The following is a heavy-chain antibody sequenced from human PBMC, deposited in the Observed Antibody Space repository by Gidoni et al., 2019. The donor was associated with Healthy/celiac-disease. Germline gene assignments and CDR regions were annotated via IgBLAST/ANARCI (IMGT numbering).Heavy chain of an antibody. V-gene: IGHV4-31*03. CDR3: AREISRRFGESIPPYGMDV. CDR2: IYYSGST. Sequence: QVQLQESGPGLVKPSQSLSLTGTVSGGSITRGRSHWSWIRQHPGKGLEWIGYIYYSGSTYYNPSLKSRVTISVDTSKNQFSLKLSSVTAADTAVYYCAREISRRFGESIPPYGMDVWGQGTTVTVSS. CDR1: GGSITRGRSH. D-gene: IGHD3-10*01. J-gene: IGHJ6*02.